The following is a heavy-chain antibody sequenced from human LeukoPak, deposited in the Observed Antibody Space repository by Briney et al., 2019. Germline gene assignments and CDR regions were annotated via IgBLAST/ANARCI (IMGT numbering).Heavy chain of an antibody. Sequence: GESLKISCKGSGYSFSSYWIGWVRQMPGKGLEWMGIIFPGDSDTQYSPSFQGQVSISADKSISTAYLQWSSLKASDTAMYYCAKLGGPGTYYTIHFDHWGQGTLVTVSS. D-gene: IGHD3-10*01. CDR2: IFPGDSDT. J-gene: IGHJ4*02. CDR1: GYSFSSYW. CDR3: AKLGGPGTYYTIHFDH. V-gene: IGHV5-51*01.